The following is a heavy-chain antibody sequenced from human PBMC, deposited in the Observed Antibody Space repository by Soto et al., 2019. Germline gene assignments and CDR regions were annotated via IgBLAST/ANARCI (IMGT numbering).Heavy chain of an antibody. Sequence: EVRLLESGGGLVQPGGSLRLSCAASGFTFPNYAMSWVRQAPGKGLEWVSVVTGRASSTYYADSVEGRFTISRDNSRNTLFLQMTSLGAEDTAVYYCAKHLPSKKNQRRWADAFHIWGRGTNLTVSS. CDR3: AKHLPSKKNQRRWADAFHI. J-gene: IGHJ3*02. V-gene: IGHV3-23*01. CDR2: VTGRASST. D-gene: IGHD2-2*01. CDR1: GFTFPNYA.